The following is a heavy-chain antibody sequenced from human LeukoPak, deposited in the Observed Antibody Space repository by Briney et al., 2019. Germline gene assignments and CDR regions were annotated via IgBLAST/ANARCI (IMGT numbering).Heavy chain of an antibody. D-gene: IGHD4-17*01. Sequence: PSETLSLTCTVSGGSISSGDYYWRWIRQPPGKGLEWIGYIYYSGSTYYNPSLKSRVTISVDTSKNQFSLKLSSVTAADTAVYYCARDLTHYGDFDYWGQGTLVTVSS. CDR3: ARDLTHYGDFDY. CDR2: IYYSGST. CDR1: GGSISSGDYY. V-gene: IGHV4-30-4*08. J-gene: IGHJ4*02.